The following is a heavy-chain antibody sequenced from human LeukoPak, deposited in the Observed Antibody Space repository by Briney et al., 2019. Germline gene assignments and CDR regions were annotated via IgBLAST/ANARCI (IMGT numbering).Heavy chain of an antibody. CDR1: GFTFSNYG. Sequence: PGGSLRLSCAASGFTFSNYGMHWVRQAPGKGLEWVAVIWFDGSNKYYADSVKGRLTISRDNSKSTLYLQMNSLRAEDTAVYYCAKAVAATGHYYFGMDVWGQGTTVTVSS. D-gene: IGHD6-19*01. CDR3: AKAVAATGHYYFGMDV. CDR2: IWFDGSNK. J-gene: IGHJ6*02. V-gene: IGHV3-33*06.